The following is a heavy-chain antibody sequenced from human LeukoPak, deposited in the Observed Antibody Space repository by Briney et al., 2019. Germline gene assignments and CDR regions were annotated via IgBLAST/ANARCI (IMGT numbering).Heavy chain of an antibody. D-gene: IGHD6-13*01. J-gene: IGHJ5*02. Sequence: GGSLRLSCAASGFTFGSYGMHWVRQAPGKGLEWVAVIWYDGSNKYYADSVKGRFTISRDNSKNTLYLQMNSLRAEDTAVYYCARAFEGGIAAAAFNWFDPWGQGTLVTVSS. V-gene: IGHV3-33*01. CDR2: IWYDGSNK. CDR1: GFTFGSYG. CDR3: ARAFEGGIAAAAFNWFDP.